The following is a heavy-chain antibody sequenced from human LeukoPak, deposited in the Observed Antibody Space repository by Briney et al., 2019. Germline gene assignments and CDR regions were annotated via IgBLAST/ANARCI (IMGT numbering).Heavy chain of an antibody. V-gene: IGHV1-2*06. J-gene: IGHJ4*02. CDR2: INPNSGGT. D-gene: IGHD5-12*01. Sequence: ASVKVSCKASGYTFTGYYMHWVRQAPGQGLEWMGRINPNSGGTNYAQKFQGRVTMTRDTSISTAYMELSRLRSDDTAVYCCARWSLGGGYAIDYWGQGTLVTVSS. CDR1: GYTFTGYY. CDR3: ARWSLGGGYAIDY.